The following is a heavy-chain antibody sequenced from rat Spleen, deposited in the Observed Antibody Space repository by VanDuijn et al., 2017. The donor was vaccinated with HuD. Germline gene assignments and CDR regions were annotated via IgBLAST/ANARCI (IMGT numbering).Heavy chain of an antibody. CDR2: INTGGGNT. V-gene: IGHV5-25*01. CDR3: AREFDYFDY. J-gene: IGHJ2*01. Sequence: EVQLVESGGGLVQPGRSMKLSCAASGFTFTNYYMAWVRQAPTKGLEWVASINTGGGNTYYRDSVKGRFTISRDNGKNTLYLQMDSLRSEDTATYYCAREFDYFDYWGQGVMVTVSS. CDR1: GFTFTNYY.